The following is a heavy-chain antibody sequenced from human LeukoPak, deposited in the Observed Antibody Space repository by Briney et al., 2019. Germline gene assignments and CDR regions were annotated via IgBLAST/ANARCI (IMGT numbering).Heavy chain of an antibody. D-gene: IGHD6-19*01. CDR1: GFTFRDYN. Sequence: PGGSLRLSCAAPGFTFRDYNMRWIRQAPGKGLEWVSCISTSSSYIYYADSVKGRFTISRDNAKNSLYLQINSLRAEDTAVYYCARDIAVAQFDYWGQGTLVTVSS. V-gene: IGHV3-11*06. CDR2: ISTSSSYI. J-gene: IGHJ4*02. CDR3: ARDIAVAQFDY.